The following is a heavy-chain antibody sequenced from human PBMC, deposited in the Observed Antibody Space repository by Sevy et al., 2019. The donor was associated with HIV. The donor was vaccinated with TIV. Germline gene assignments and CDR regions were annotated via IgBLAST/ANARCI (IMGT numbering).Heavy chain of an antibody. J-gene: IGHJ3*02. V-gene: IGHV1-69*13. CDR1: GGTFSSYA. CDR2: INPIFGTA. D-gene: IGHD5-18*01. CDR3: ARGGYSYGTGAFDI. Sequence: ASVKVSCKASGGTFSSYAISWVRQAPGQGLEWMGGINPIFGTANYTQKFQGRVTITADESTSTAYMELSSLRSEDTAVYYCARGGYSYGTGAFDIWGQGTMVTVSS.